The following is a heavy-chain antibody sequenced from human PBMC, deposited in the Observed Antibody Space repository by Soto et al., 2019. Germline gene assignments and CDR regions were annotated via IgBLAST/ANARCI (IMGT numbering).Heavy chain of an antibody. CDR2: INHSGST. CDR1: GGSFSGYY. D-gene: IGHD6-13*01. Sequence: PSETLSLTCAVYGGSFSGYYWSWIRQPPGKGLEWIGEINHSGSTNYNPSLKSRVTISVDTSKNQFSLKLSSVTAADTAVYYCACEYETVAGSEECFDYWGQGTLVTVSS. V-gene: IGHV4-34*01. J-gene: IGHJ4*02. CDR3: ACEYETVAGSEECFDY.